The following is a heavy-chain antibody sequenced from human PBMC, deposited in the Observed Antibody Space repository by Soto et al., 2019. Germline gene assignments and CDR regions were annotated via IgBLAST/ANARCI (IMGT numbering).Heavy chain of an antibody. CDR1: GFTFSSYG. J-gene: IGHJ6*04. CDR3: AKDLVVPAAKDSYYYGMEV. V-gene: IGHV3-30*18. CDR2: ISYYVSNK. Sequence: WGSLRLSCAASGFTFSSYGMHWVRQAPGKGLEWVAVISYYVSNKYYADSVKGRFTISRDNSKNTLYLQMNSLRAEDTAVYYCAKDLVVPAAKDSYYYGMEVLGNGNTVTVSA. D-gene: IGHD2-2*01.